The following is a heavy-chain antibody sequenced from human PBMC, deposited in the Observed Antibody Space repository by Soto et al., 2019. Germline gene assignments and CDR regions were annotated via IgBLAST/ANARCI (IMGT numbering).Heavy chain of an antibody. CDR3: ARDRGYGDLSTYGMDV. CDR2: ISAYNGNT. CDR1: GYTFTSYG. V-gene: IGHV1-18*01. J-gene: IGHJ6*02. D-gene: IGHD4-17*01. Sequence: XVKVSCKASGYTFTSYGISWVRHAPGQGLEWMGWISAYNGNTNYAQKLQGRVTMTTDTSTSTAYMELRSLRSEDTAVYYCARDRGYGDLSTYGMDVWGQGTTVTVSS.